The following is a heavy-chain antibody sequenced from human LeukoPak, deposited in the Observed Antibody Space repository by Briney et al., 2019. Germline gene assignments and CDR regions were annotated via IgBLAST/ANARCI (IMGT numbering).Heavy chain of an antibody. CDR1: GGSFSGYY. V-gene: IGHV4-34*01. Sequence: SETLSLTCAVYGGSFSGYYWSWIRQPPGKGLEWIGEINHSGSTNYNPSLKSRVTISVDTSKNQFSLKLSSVTAADTAVYYCVRGQVLRFLEGPYYDILTGYPFDYWGQGTLVTVSS. CDR3: VRGQVLRFLEGPYYDILTGYPFDY. J-gene: IGHJ4*02. D-gene: IGHD3-9*01. CDR2: INHSGST.